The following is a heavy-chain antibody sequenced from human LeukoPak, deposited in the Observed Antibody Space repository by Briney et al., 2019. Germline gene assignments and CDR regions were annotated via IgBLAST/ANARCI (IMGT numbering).Heavy chain of an antibody. J-gene: IGHJ4*02. Sequence: SETLSLTCTVSGGSFNTYYWSWIRQPPGKGLEWLGYIYYSGSTNYNPSLKSRVTISVDTSKNQFSLKLTSVTAADTAVFYCVKFKRRPRTYSYDYEFWGQGTLVTVSP. CDR1: GGSFNTYY. CDR2: IYYSGST. D-gene: IGHD5-18*01. V-gene: IGHV4-59*12. CDR3: VKFKRRPRTYSYDYEF.